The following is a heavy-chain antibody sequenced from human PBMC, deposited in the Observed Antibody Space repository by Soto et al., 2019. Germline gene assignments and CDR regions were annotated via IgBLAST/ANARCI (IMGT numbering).Heavy chain of an antibody. CDR3: VCGGNFFVY. CDR2: LDQDGSER. CDR1: GFTFSTYW. V-gene: IGHV3-7*01. Sequence: EVQLVESGGGLVQPGGSLRLSCAASGFTFSTYWMTWVRRPPGKGLEWVANLDQDGSERYYVDSVRGRFTISRDNAKNSLYLKMNGLRAEDTAVYYCVCGGNFFVYWGQGTLVTVSP. J-gene: IGHJ4*02. D-gene: IGHD3-16*01.